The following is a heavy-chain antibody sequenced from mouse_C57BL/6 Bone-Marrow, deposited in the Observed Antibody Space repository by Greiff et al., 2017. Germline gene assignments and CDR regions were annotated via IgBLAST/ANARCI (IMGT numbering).Heavy chain of an antibody. CDR1: GYAFSTYW. D-gene: IGHD3-3*01. V-gene: IGHV1-80*01. J-gene: IGHJ2*01. Sequence: QVQLQQSGAELVKPGASVKISCKVSGYAFSTYWMHWVKQRPGKGLEWIGQIYPGDGDTNYNGKFKGKATLTEDKSSSTADMQLSSLTSEDSAVYFCARGWDYFDYWGQGTTLTVSS. CDR3: ARGWDYFDY. CDR2: IYPGDGDT.